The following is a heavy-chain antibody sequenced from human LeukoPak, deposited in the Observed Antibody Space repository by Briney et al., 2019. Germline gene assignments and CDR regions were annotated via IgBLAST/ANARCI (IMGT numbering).Heavy chain of an antibody. Sequence: ASVKVSCKASGYTFTSYGISWVRQAPGQGLEWMGWISAYNGNTNYAQKLQGRVTTTTDTSTSTAYMELRSLRSDDTAVYYCARDPSIVGATNFDYWGQGTLVTVSS. V-gene: IGHV1-18*01. CDR2: ISAYNGNT. CDR1: GYTFTSYG. J-gene: IGHJ4*02. D-gene: IGHD1-26*01. CDR3: ARDPSIVGATNFDY.